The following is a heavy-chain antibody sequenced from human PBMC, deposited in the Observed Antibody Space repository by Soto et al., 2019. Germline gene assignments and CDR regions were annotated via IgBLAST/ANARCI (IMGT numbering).Heavy chain of an antibody. V-gene: IGHV1-69*13. D-gene: IGHD3-3*01. CDR2: IIPIFGTA. CDR1: GGTFSSYA. Sequence: VASVKVSCKASGGTFSSYAISWVRQAPGQGLEWMGGIIPIFGTANYAQKFQGRVTITADESTSTAYMELSSLRSEETAVYYCARDCRGNCITIFGVVTAAHGIDVWGPGTPVTVSS. J-gene: IGHJ6*02. CDR3: ARDCRGNCITIFGVVTAAHGIDV.